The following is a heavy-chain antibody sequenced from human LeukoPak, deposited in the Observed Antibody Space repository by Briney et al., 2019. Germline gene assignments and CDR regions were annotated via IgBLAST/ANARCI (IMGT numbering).Heavy chain of an antibody. CDR3: ARDAFGVDKSPF. D-gene: IGHD3-3*01. CDR1: GFTFSSYW. CDR2: INSDGSST. Sequence: GGSLRLSCVASGFTFSSYWMHWVRQAPGKGLVWVSRINSDGSSTSYADSVKGRFTISRDNAKNTVYPQMNSLRAEDTAVYYCARDAFGVDKSPFWGQGTLVTVSS. J-gene: IGHJ4*02. V-gene: IGHV3-74*01.